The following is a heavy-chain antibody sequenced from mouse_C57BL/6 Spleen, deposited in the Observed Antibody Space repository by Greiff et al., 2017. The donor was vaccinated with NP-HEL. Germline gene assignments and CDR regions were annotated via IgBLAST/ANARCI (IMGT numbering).Heavy chain of an antibody. CDR2: ISDGGSYT. CDR3: ARDRGRIYYYGSSNWYFDV. D-gene: IGHD1-1*01. Sequence: DVKLVESGGGLVKPGGSLKLSCAASGFTFSSYAMSWVRQTPEKRLEWVATISDGGSYTYYPDNVKGRFTISRDNAKNNLYLQMSHLKSEDTAMYYCARDRGRIYYYGSSNWYFDVWGTGTTVTVSS. J-gene: IGHJ1*03. V-gene: IGHV5-4*01. CDR1: GFTFSSYA.